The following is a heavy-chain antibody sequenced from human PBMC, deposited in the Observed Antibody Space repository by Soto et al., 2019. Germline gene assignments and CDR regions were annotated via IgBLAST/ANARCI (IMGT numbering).Heavy chain of an antibody. CDR2: IIPIFGTA. CDR1: GGTFSSYA. CDR3: ARSYQLLRRLPDGSYNWFDP. Sequence: QVQLVQSGAEVKKPGSSVKVSCKASGGTFSSYAISWVRQAPGQGLEWMGGIIPIFGTANYAQKFQGRVTITADESTGTAYMELSSLRSEDAAVYYCARSYQLLRRLPDGSYNWFDPWGQGTLVTVSS. D-gene: IGHD2-2*01. V-gene: IGHV1-69*12. J-gene: IGHJ5*02.